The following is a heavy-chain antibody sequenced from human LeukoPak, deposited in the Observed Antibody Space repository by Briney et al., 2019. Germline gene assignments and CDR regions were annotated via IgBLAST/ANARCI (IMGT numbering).Heavy chain of an antibody. Sequence: ASVKVSCKASGCTFTSYGISWVRQAPGQGLEWMGWISAYKGNTNYAQKLQGRVTMTTDTSTSTAYMELRSLRSDDTAVYYCARVNIVVVPAKNWFDPWGQGTLVTVSS. CDR1: GCTFTSYG. CDR3: ARVNIVVVPAKNWFDP. D-gene: IGHD2-2*01. J-gene: IGHJ5*02. V-gene: IGHV1-18*04. CDR2: ISAYKGNT.